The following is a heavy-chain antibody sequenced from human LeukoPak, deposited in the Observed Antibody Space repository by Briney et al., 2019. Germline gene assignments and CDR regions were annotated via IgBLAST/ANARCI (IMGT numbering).Heavy chain of an antibody. J-gene: IGHJ2*01. CDR3: ARDRNYWYFDL. CDR1: GGALSSESYY. Sequence: SETLSLTCSVSGGALSSESYYWNWIRQAAGKGLEWIGRVHASGSTNYNPSLKGRVNISIDSSKKHFSLELTSVTAADTAVYYCARDRNYWYFDLWGHGTLVAVSS. V-gene: IGHV4-61*02. CDR2: VHASGST.